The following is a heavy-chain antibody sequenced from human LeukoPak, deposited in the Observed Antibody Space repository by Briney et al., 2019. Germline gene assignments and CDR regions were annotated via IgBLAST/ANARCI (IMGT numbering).Heavy chain of an antibody. D-gene: IGHD1-26*01. V-gene: IGHV4-34*01. Sequence: PSETLSLTCAVYGGSFSGYYWSWIRQPPGKGLEWIGEINHSGSTNYNPSLKSRVTISVDTSKNQFSLKLSSVTAADTAVYYCARIGGSFYFYYYMDVWGKGTTVTVS. CDR1: GGSFSGYY. J-gene: IGHJ6*03. CDR2: INHSGST. CDR3: ARIGGSFYFYYYMDV.